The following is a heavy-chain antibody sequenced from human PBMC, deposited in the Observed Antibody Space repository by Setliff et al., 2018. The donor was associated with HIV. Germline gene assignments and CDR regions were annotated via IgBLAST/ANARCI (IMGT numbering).Heavy chain of an antibody. V-gene: IGHV3-66*02. CDR2: IYSGGST. D-gene: IGHD2-15*01. J-gene: IGHJ3*02. CDR3: ARVVVPGDAFDI. CDR1: GFTVSSNY. Sequence: GGSLRLSCAASGFTVSSNYMTWVRQAPGKGLEWVSVIYSGGSTYYADSVKGRFTISRDNSKNTLYLQMNSLRAEDTAVYYCARVVVPGDAFDIWGQGTMVTVSS.